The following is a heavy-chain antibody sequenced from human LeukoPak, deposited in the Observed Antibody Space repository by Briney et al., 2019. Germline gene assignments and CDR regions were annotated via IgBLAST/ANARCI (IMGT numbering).Heavy chain of an antibody. V-gene: IGHV5-51*01. CDR2: IYPGDSET. Sequence: GESLKISCKGSGYNFISYWIGWVRQMPGKGLEWMGIIYPGDSETRYSPSFQGQVTISADKSITTAYLEWSSLRASATAMYYCATGYTFGFLPYFDYWGQGTLVTVSS. CDR3: ATGYTFGFLPYFDY. J-gene: IGHJ4*02. D-gene: IGHD3-16*01. CDR1: GYNFISYW.